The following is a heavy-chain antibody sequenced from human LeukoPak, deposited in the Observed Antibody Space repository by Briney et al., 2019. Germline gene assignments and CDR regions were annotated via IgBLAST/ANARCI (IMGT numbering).Heavy chain of an antibody. CDR3: TKAPGDSSGRDFSDI. Sequence: GGSLRLSCAASGFTFDDYAMHWVRQAPGKGLEWVSGISWNSGSIGYADSVKGRFTISRDNAKNSLYLEMNSLRVEDTALYYCTKAPGDSSGRDFSDIWGQGTMVTVSS. V-gene: IGHV3-9*01. J-gene: IGHJ3*02. CDR1: GFTFDDYA. CDR2: ISWNSGSI. D-gene: IGHD3-22*01.